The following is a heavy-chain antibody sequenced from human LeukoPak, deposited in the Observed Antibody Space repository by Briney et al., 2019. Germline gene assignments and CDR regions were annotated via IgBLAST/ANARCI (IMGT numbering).Heavy chain of an antibody. Sequence: SETMSLTCAVYGGSFSGYYWSWIRQPPGKGLEWIGEINHSGSTNYNPSLKSRVTISVDTSKNQFSLKLSSVTAADTAVYYCARWVRGYCSSTSCYSFDYWGQGTLVTVSS. J-gene: IGHJ4*02. CDR3: ARWVRGYCSSTSCYSFDY. CDR2: INHSGST. V-gene: IGHV4-34*01. CDR1: GGSFSGYY. D-gene: IGHD2-2*01.